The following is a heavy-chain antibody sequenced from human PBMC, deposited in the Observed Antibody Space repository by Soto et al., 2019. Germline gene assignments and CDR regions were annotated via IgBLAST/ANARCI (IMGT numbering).Heavy chain of an antibody. CDR2: IYYSGST. Sequence: SETLSLTCTVSGDSISSYYWFWIRQPPGKGLEWIAYIYYSGSTNYNPSLKSRVTISVDTSKNQFSLKLTSVTAADTAVYYCARGRMTAVTKSYFDLWGRGTLVTVSS. J-gene: IGHJ2*01. V-gene: IGHV4-59*01. CDR1: GDSISSYY. D-gene: IGHD4-17*01. CDR3: ARGRMTAVTKSYFDL.